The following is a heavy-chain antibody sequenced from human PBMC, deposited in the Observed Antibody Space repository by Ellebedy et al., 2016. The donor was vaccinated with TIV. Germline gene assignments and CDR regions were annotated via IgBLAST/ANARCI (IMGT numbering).Heavy chain of an antibody. D-gene: IGHD3-22*01. J-gene: IGHJ3*02. CDR1: GFTFSSYG. V-gene: IGHV3-33*08. CDR2: IWYDGSNK. CDR3: AREGYYDSSGYYYNSDAFDI. Sequence: GESLKISCAASGFTFSSYGMHWVRQAPGKGLEWVAVIWYDGSNKYYVDSVKGRFTISRDNSKNTLYLQMNTLRAEDTAVYYRAREGYYDSSGYYYNSDAFDIWGQGTMVTVSS.